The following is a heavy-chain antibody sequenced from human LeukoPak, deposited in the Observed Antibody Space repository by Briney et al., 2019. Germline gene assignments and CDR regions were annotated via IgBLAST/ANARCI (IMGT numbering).Heavy chain of an antibody. CDR3: AKSMSTFYRGFFDY. Sequence: PGGSLRLSCAASGFTFSTYAMSWVRQAPGMGLEWVSTISNNGGDTYYADSVKGRFTISRDNSKNTLYLQINSLRAEDTAMYYCAKSMSTFYRGFFDYWGQGTLVSVSS. CDR1: GFTFSTYA. V-gene: IGHV3-23*01. CDR2: ISNNGGDT. J-gene: IGHJ4*02. D-gene: IGHD5/OR15-5a*01.